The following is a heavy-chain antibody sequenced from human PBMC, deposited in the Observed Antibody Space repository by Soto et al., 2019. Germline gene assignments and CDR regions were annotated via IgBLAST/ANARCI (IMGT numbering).Heavy chain of an antibody. J-gene: IGHJ4*02. Sequence: SETLSLTCTVSGGSISSYYWSWIRQPPGKGLEWIGYIYYSGSTNYNPSLKSRVTISVDTSKNQFSLKLSSVTAADTAVYYCARFDSSGYSFDYWGQGTLVTVS. CDR2: IYYSGST. CDR1: GGSISSYY. V-gene: IGHV4-59*08. D-gene: IGHD3-22*01. CDR3: ARFDSSGYSFDY.